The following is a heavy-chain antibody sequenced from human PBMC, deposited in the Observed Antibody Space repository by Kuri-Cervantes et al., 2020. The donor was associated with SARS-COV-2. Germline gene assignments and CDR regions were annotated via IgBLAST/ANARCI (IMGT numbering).Heavy chain of an antibody. Sequence: ASVKVSCKASGYIFTSHNMHWVRQAPGQGLEWMGMLNPSGGSRINTQKVQGRLTMTRDTPTSTVYMELSSLRSDDTAVYYCAREYYYGSGGYYGAFDHWGQGTLVTVSS. V-gene: IGHV1-46*01. D-gene: IGHD3-10*01. CDR3: AREYYYGSGGYYGAFDH. J-gene: IGHJ4*02. CDR2: LNPSGGSR. CDR1: GYIFTSHN.